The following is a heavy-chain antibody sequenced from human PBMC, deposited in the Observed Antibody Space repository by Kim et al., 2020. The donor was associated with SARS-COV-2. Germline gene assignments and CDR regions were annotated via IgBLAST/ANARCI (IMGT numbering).Heavy chain of an antibody. CDR1: GYTFTSYY. D-gene: IGHD3-9*01. CDR2: INPSGGST. Sequence: ASVKVSCKASGYTFTSYYMHWVRQAPGQGLEWMGIINPSGGSTSYAQKFQGRVTMTRDTSTSTVYMELSSLRSEDTAVYYCARDFLYYDLLTGYLGDPQGFDPWGQGTLVTVSS. J-gene: IGHJ5*02. V-gene: IGHV1-46*01. CDR3: ARDFLYYDLLTGYLGDPQGFDP.